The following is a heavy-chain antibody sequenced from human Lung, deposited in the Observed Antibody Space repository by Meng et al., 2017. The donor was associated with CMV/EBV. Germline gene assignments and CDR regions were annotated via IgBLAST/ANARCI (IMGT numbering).Heavy chain of an antibody. CDR2: ISAYNGNT. CDR1: GYIFNNYG. Sequence: QVQPVPSGSEVKKPGASVKVSCKASGYIFNNYGVSWVRQAPGQGPEWMGWISAYNGNTNYAQNFQGRFTMTTDTSTSTAYMELRSLRSDDTAVYYCARDLPGGTKGTWLDLWGQGTLVTVSS. V-gene: IGHV1-18*01. D-gene: IGHD1-14*01. J-gene: IGHJ5*02. CDR3: ARDLPGGTKGTWLDL.